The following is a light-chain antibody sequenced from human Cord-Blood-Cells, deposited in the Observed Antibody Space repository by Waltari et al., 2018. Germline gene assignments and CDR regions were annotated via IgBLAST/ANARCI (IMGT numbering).Light chain of an antibody. CDR1: SSNIGAGYD. CDR2: GNS. J-gene: IGLJ3*02. Sequence: QSVLTQPPSVSGAPGQRVTISCTGSSSNIGAGYDVHVYQQLPGTAPKLLIYGNSNRPSGVPDRFSGSKSGTSASLAITGLQAEDEADYYCQSYDSSLSGSVFGGGTKLTVL. V-gene: IGLV1-40*01. CDR3: QSYDSSLSGSV.